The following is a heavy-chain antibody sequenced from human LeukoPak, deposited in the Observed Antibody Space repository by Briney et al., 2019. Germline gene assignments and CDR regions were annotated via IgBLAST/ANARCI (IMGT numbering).Heavy chain of an antibody. J-gene: IGHJ5*02. CDR1: GGSISSSSYY. Sequence: SETLSLTCTVSGGSISSSSYYWGWIRQPPGKGLEWIGSIYYSGSTYYNPSLKSRVTMSVDTSKNQFSLKLSSVTAADTAVYYCARDGDGEGWFDPWGQGTLVTVSS. CDR3: ARDGDGEGWFDP. D-gene: IGHD7-27*01. V-gene: IGHV4-39*07. CDR2: IYYSGST.